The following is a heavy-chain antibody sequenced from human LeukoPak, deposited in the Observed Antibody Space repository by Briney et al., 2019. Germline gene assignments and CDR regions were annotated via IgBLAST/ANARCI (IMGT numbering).Heavy chain of an antibody. Sequence: ASLRLSCAASGFTFSSNWMHWVRQAPGKGLVWVSRIDSDGSTTNLADSVKGRFTISRDNSKNTLYLQMNSLRAEDTAVYHCVAIVSARPRWGQGTLVTVSS. D-gene: IGHD6-6*01. J-gene: IGHJ4*02. CDR1: GFTFSSNW. CDR2: IDSDGSTT. CDR3: VAIVSARPR. V-gene: IGHV3-74*01.